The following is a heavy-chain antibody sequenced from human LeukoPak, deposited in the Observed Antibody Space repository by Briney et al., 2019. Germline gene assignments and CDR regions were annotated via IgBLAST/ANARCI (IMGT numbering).Heavy chain of an antibody. J-gene: IGHJ4*02. Sequence: GGSLRLSCAASGFTFSTYALHWVRQVPGKGLEYVSAISSIGGTTYYANSVKGRFTISRDNSKNTLYLQMGSLKPEDTAVYYCARVGDNTAFDYWGQGTLVTVSP. CDR3: ARVGDNTAFDY. V-gene: IGHV3-64*01. D-gene: IGHD2-21*01. CDR2: ISSIGGTT. CDR1: GFTFSTYA.